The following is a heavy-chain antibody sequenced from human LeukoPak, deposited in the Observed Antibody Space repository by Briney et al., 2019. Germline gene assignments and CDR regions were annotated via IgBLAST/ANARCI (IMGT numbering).Heavy chain of an antibody. D-gene: IGHD1-1*01. CDR1: GGSISSSYYY. Sequence: SETLSLTCTVSGGSISSSYYYWGWIRQPPGKGLEWIGTIYYSGSTYYNPSLKSRVTISVDTSKNQFSLKLSSVTAPDTAVYYCARHEDRNWYFDYWGQGTLVTVSS. CDR2: IYYSGST. V-gene: IGHV4-39*01. J-gene: IGHJ4*02. CDR3: ARHEDRNWYFDY.